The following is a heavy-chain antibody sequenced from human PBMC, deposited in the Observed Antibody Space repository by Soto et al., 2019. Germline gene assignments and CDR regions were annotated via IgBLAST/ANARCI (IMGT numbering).Heavy chain of an antibody. J-gene: IGHJ4*02. V-gene: IGHV1-2*02. Sequence: GASVKVSCKASGYTFTAYYMHWVRQAPGQGLEWMGWINPNSGGTNYAQNFQGRVALTRDTFISTAYMEVSRLRSDDTAVYYCASGYSSSSTSILDFWGQGTPVTVSS. D-gene: IGHD6-6*01. CDR3: ASGYSSSSTSILDF. CDR1: GYTFTAYY. CDR2: INPNSGGT.